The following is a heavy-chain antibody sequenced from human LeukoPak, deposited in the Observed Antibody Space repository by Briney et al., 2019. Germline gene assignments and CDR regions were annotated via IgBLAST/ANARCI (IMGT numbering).Heavy chain of an antibody. V-gene: IGHV3-64D*06. CDR3: VKDSGRVRGTPDS. Sequence: GGSLRLSCAASGFTFSSYSMNWVRQAPGKGPEYVSTISGSGNGGSIYYADSVKGRFTISRDDSKSILYLQMNGLRSEDTAVYYCVKDSGRVRGTPDSWGQGTLVTVSS. CDR2: ISGSGNGGSI. J-gene: IGHJ4*02. CDR1: GFTFSSYS. D-gene: IGHD3-10*01.